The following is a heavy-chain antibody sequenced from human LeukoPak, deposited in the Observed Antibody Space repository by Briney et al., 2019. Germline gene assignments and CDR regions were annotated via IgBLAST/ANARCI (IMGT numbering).Heavy chain of an antibody. CDR1: GFTFSHYW. D-gene: IGHD5-12*01. J-gene: IGHJ5*02. CDR3: VSQQVAPP. Sequence: GGSLRPSCVAPGFTFSHYWMSWVRQAPGKGLEWVSNIKEDGSIEDYVDSVKGRFTVSRDNAKNSLYLEMNSLRVEDTAVYYCVSQQVAPPWGQGTLVIVSS. V-gene: IGHV3-7*01. CDR2: IKEDGSIE.